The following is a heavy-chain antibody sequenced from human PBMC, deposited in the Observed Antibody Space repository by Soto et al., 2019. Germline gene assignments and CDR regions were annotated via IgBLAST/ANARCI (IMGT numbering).Heavy chain of an antibody. CDR2: ISSSSSYI. CDR1: GFTFSSYS. V-gene: IGHV3-21*01. J-gene: IGHJ3*02. D-gene: IGHD6-13*01. CDR3: ARDFVRSSSWYAGAFDI. Sequence: GGSLRLSCAASGFTFSSYSMNWVRQAPGKGLEWVSSISSSSSYIYYADSVKGRFTISRDNAKNSLYLQMNSLRAEDTAVYYCARDFVRSSSWYAGAFDIWGQGTMVTVSS.